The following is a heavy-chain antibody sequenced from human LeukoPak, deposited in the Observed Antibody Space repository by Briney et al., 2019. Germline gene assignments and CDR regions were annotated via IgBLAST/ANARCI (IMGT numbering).Heavy chain of an antibody. J-gene: IGHJ5*02. CDR2: ISGSGCST. CDR3: AKDPLDYYDSSGYLNWFDP. CDR1: GFTFSSYA. V-gene: IGHV3-23*01. Sequence: GGSLRLSCAASGFTFSSYAMSWVRQAPGKGLEWVSAISGSGCSTYYADSVKGRFTISRDNSKNTLYLQMNSLGAEDTAVYYCAKDPLDYYDSSGYLNWFDPWGQGTLVTVSS. D-gene: IGHD3-22*01.